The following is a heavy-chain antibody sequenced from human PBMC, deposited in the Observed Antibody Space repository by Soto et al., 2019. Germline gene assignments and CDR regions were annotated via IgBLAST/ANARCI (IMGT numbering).Heavy chain of an antibody. Sequence: PSETLSLTCTVSGGSISSYYWSWIRQPPGKGLEWIGYIYYSGSTNYNPSLKSRVTISVDTSKNQFSLKLSSVTAADTAVYYCARTKFGSGMIHDYYYGMDVWGQGTTVTVSS. V-gene: IGHV4-59*01. J-gene: IGHJ6*02. D-gene: IGHD3-10*01. CDR1: GGSISSYY. CDR2: IYYSGST. CDR3: ARTKFGSGMIHDYYYGMDV.